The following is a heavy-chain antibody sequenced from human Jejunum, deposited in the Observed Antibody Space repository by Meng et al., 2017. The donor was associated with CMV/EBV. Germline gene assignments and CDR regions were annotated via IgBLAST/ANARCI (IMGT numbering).Heavy chain of an antibody. CDR3: ARGAMSFES. CDR1: GISVTTNY. CDR2: IYSGADKT. J-gene: IGHJ5*01. V-gene: IGHV3-66*01. D-gene: IGHD3-16*01. Sequence: QLVESGGGFVQPGGSLSLSCSVSGISVTTNYMTWVRQTPGKGLEWVSVIYSGADKTYYADSVKGRFTISRDSSKNTLYLQMSSLRAGDTAVYYCARGAMSFESWCQGTLFNVSS.